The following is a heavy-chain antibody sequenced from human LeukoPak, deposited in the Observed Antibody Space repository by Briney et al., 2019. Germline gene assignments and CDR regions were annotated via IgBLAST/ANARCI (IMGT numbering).Heavy chain of an antibody. Sequence: GASVKVSCKASGYTFTSYGISWVRQAPGQGLEWMGGIIPIFGTANYAQKFQGRVTITADESTSTAYMELSSLRSEDTAVYYCARDQEGYYGSGMDPNAFDIWGQGTMVTVSS. CDR2: IIPIFGTA. D-gene: IGHD3-10*01. CDR1: GYTFTSYG. CDR3: ARDQEGYYGSGMDPNAFDI. V-gene: IGHV1-69*13. J-gene: IGHJ3*02.